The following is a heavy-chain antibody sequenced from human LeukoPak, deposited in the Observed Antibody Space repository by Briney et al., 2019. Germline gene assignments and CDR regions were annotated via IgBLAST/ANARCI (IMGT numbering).Heavy chain of an antibody. D-gene: IGHD5-18*01. CDR1: GGTFSRYA. CDR2: IIPILGIA. V-gene: IGHV1-69*04. J-gene: IGHJ6*02. Sequence: SVKVSCKASGGTFSRYAISWVRQAPGQGLEWMGRIIPILGIANYAQKFQGRVTITADKSTSTAYMELSSLRSEDTAVYYCARGDLLDVDTYRGSGMDVWGQGTTVTVSS. CDR3: ARGDLLDVDTYRGSGMDV.